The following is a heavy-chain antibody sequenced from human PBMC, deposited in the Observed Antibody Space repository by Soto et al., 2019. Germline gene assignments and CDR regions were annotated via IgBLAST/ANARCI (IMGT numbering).Heavy chain of an antibody. J-gene: IGHJ4*02. CDR1: GFSVTNNY. D-gene: IGHD2-2*01. Sequence: HPGGSLRLSCAASGFSVTNNYMNWVRQAPGKGLEWVSIIDIGGNTYYADSVKDRFTISRDNSRNTLYLHMDSLRAEDTAVYYCARGRGSTGYLGREHYFDYWGKGTLVTVSS. CDR2: IDIGGNT. CDR3: ARGRGSTGYLGREHYFDY. V-gene: IGHV3-66*01.